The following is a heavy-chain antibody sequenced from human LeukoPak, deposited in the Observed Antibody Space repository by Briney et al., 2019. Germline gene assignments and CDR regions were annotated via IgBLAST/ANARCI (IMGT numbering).Heavy chain of an antibody. CDR3: ARVSPIAVAGSSYYYAMDV. J-gene: IGHJ6*02. Sequence: SETLSLTCTVSGGSISISNYYWAWMRQPPGKGLEWIASINYSGSTYYNPSLRSRVTTPVDTSKNQFSLKVSSVTAADTAVYYCARVSPIAVAGSSYYYAMDVWGQGTTVTVSS. CDR2: INYSGST. CDR1: GGSISISNYY. D-gene: IGHD6-19*01. V-gene: IGHV4-39*07.